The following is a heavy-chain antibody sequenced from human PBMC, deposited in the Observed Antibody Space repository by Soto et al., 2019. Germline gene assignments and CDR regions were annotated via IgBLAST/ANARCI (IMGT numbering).Heavy chain of an antibody. J-gene: IGHJ4*02. Sequence: QVQVQESGPGLVKPSGTLSLTCAVSSGSISNSNWWSWVRQSPGKGLEWIGEIYQSGSAKYNPSLKSRVAISVDKSNNQFFLQLSSVTAADTAVYYCARGHCPGSSCQEYWGQGTLVTVAS. V-gene: IGHV4-4*02. CDR1: SGSISNSNW. CDR2: IYQSGSA. CDR3: ARGHCPGSSCQEY. D-gene: IGHD3-10*02.